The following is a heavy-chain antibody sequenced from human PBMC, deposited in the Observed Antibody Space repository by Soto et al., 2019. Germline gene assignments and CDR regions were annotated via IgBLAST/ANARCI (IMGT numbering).Heavy chain of an antibody. J-gene: IGHJ3*02. CDR1: GFTFISYA. V-gene: IGHV3-23*01. CDR2: ISGSGGST. CDR3: AKDLQQLVAFDI. Sequence: EVQLLESGGGLVQPGGSLRLSCAASGFTFISYAMSWVRQAPGKGLEWVSAISGSGGSTYYADSVKGRFTISRDNSKNTLYLQMNSLRAEDTAVYYCAKDLQQLVAFDIWGHGTMVTVSS. D-gene: IGHD6-13*01.